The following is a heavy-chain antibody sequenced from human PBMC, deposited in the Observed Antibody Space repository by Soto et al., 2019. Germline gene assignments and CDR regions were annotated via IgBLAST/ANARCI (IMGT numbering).Heavy chain of an antibody. J-gene: IGHJ4*02. V-gene: IGHV1-69*08. CDR2: IIPILGIT. CDR3: TRDRGFDY. D-gene: IGHD3-10*01. Sequence: QVQLVQSGAEVKKPGSSVKVSCKASGDTFSSSTISWVRQAPGQGLEWMGRIIPILGITNYAQKFQGRVTITADKSTSTAYMELSSLRSEDTAVYCCTRDRGFDYWGQGTLVTVSS. CDR1: GDTFSSST.